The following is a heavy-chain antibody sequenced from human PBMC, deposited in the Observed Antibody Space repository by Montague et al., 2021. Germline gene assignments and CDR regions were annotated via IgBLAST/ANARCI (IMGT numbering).Heavy chain of an antibody. J-gene: IGHJ3*01. Sequence: PALVKPTQTLTLTCNFSGFSLATSGVGLAWLRQPPGKALEWLALIFWDDDKRYSPSLKSRLTITKDTTKNQVVLTLTNMDPVDTATYFCAPKIAAHKAHDGFSVWGQGTVVTVSA. D-gene: IGHD6-13*01. CDR1: GFSLATSGVG. V-gene: IGHV2-5*02. CDR3: APKIAAHKAHDGFSV. CDR2: IFWDDDK.